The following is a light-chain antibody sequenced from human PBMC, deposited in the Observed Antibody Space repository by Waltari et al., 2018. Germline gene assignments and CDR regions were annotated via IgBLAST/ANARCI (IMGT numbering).Light chain of an antibody. CDR1: QGIGNN. V-gene: IGKV1-17*01. J-gene: IGKJ1*01. Sequence: DIQMTQSPSSLPASVGATVTITCQASQGIGNNLNWYQQKPGKAPKLLIYRASSLQSGIPVRFSGSGSGTDFTLTSSSLQPEDFATYYCQQGYSYPPTFGQGTKVEIK. CDR2: RAS. CDR3: QQGYSYPPT.